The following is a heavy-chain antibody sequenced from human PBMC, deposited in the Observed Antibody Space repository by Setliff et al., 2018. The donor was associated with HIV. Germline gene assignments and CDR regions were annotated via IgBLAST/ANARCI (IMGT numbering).Heavy chain of an antibody. V-gene: IGHV4-38-2*01. CDR3: ARRGDGYNYYWCFDI. J-gene: IGHJ2*01. CDR1: GYSISSAYY. Sequence: PSETLSLTCAVSGYSISSAYYWGWIRQPPGKGLEWIGSIYHSGGTYYNPSLKSRVTISVDTSKNQFSLKLSSVTAADTAVYYCARRGDGYNYYWCFDIWGRGTLVTVSS. CDR2: IYHSGGT. D-gene: IGHD5-12*01.